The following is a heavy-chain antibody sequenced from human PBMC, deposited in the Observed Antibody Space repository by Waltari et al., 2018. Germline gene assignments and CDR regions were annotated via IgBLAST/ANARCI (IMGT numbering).Heavy chain of an antibody. Sequence: QVQLQESGPGLVKPSETLSLTCTVSGGSISSYYWSWIRQPPGKGLEWIGYIYYSGSTNYNPSLKSRVTISVDTSKNQFSLKLSSVTAADTAVYYCANSASNLWSGYDWYFDLWGRGTLVTVSS. CDR1: GGSISSYY. CDR3: ANSASNLWSGYDWYFDL. J-gene: IGHJ2*01. D-gene: IGHD3-3*01. CDR2: IYYSGST. V-gene: IGHV4-59*01.